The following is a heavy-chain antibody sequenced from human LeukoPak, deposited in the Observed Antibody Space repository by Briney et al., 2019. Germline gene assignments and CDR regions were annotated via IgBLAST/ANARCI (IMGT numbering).Heavy chain of an antibody. D-gene: IGHD3-3*01. Sequence: ASVKVSCKASGYTFTSYGIIWVRQAPGQGLEWMGWISAYNGNTNYAQKLQGRVTMTTDTSTSTAYMELRSLRSDDTAVYYCASFLSPGYYDFWSGYTHWGQGTLVTVSS. J-gene: IGHJ4*02. V-gene: IGHV1-18*01. CDR3: ASFLSPGYYDFWSGYTH. CDR1: GYTFTSYG. CDR2: ISAYNGNT.